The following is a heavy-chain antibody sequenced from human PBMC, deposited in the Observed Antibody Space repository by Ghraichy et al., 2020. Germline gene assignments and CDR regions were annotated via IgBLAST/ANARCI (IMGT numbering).Heavy chain of an antibody. D-gene: IGHD2/OR15-2a*01. CDR3: TRNIFDY. CDR1: GFTFRSYW. Sequence: GGSLRLSCAASGFTFRSYWMHWVRQAPGTGLVWVSRISSDGKGTVYAPSVKGRFTISRDNAKNTLDLQMNSLRAEDTAVYYCTRNIFDYWGQGTLVTVSS. J-gene: IGHJ4*02. V-gene: IGHV3-74*01. CDR2: ISSDGKGT.